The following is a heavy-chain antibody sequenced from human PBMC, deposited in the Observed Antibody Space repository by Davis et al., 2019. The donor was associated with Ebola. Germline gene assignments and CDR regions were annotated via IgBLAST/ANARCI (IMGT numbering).Heavy chain of an antibody. Sequence: GESLKISCAASGFTFSSYAMSWVRQAPGKGLEWVSAISGSGGSRYHADSVKGRFTISRDNSKNTLYLQMNSLRAEDTAVYYCATPVEVVIADTHYFDYWGQGTLVTVSS. CDR1: GFTFSSYA. CDR2: ISGSGGSR. CDR3: ATPVEVVIADTHYFDY. J-gene: IGHJ4*02. D-gene: IGHD2-21*01. V-gene: IGHV3-23*01.